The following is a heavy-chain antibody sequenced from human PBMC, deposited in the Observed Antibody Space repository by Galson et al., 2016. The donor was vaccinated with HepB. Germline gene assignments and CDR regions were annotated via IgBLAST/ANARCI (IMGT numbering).Heavy chain of an antibody. D-gene: IGHD3-22*01. CDR1: GDSLSSSNW. J-gene: IGHJ4*02. CDR3: ARVYVVRGSGYYIFDY. Sequence: SETLSLTCGVSGDSLSSSNWWNWVRQPPGKGLEWIGEIYHSGRTSYNPSLKSRVTISIDKSKNQFSLNLTSVTAADTAVYYCARVYVVRGSGYYIFDYWGQGTLVAVSS. CDR2: IYHSGRT. V-gene: IGHV4-4*02.